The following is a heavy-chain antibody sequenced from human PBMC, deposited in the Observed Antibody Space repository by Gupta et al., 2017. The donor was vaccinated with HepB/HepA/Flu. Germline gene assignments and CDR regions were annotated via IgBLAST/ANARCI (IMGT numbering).Heavy chain of an antibody. J-gene: IGHJ2*01. CDR2: IYSTGST. D-gene: IGHD2-15*01. Sequence: QVQMQESGPGLVKPSETLFTTCTVSGGSISGPYWSWIRQPPGKGLEFVGYIYSTGSTNYNPSLKSRVTMSVDTSKNQFSLKLSSVTAADTALYFCARLVAAAAAVTYHYFDLWGRGTLITVSS. V-gene: IGHV4-59*08. CDR1: GGSISGPY. CDR3: ARLVAAAAAVTYHYFDL.